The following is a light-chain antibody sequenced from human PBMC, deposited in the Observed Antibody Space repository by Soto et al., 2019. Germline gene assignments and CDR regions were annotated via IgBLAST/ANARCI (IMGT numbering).Light chain of an antibody. Sequence: QSALTQPASVSGSPGQSITISCTGTSSDIGKYNYVSWFQQHPAKAPKLIIFEVSTWPSGVSNRFSGSKSGNTASLTISGLQAEDEADYYCSSYTGSNINTVVFGGGTKVTVL. CDR2: EVS. J-gene: IGLJ2*01. V-gene: IGLV2-14*01. CDR1: SSDIGKYNY. CDR3: SSYTGSNINTVV.